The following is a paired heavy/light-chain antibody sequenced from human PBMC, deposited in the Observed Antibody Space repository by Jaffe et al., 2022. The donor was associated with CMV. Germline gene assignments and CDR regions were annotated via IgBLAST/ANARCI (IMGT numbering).Heavy chain of an antibody. Sequence: QVQLQESGPGLVKPSETLSLTCSVSGGSISSAYNYWGWIRQPPGKGLEWLGTIYYNGNTYYNPSLKSRLTISADKSRNQFSLKLSSVTAADTAIYYCARRGGETIAVAGSYFDYWGRGTLVTVSS. CDR2: IYYNGNT. J-gene: IGHJ4*02. CDR3: ARRGGETIAVAGSYFDY. D-gene: IGHD6-19*01. V-gene: IGHV4-39*01. CDR1: GGSISSAYNY.
Light chain of an antibody. CDR1: SSDVGYYNY. CDR3: SSYTTSTNWV. V-gene: IGLV2-14*03. J-gene: IGLJ3*02. Sequence: QSALTQPASVSGSPGQSITISCTGTSSDVGYYNYVSWYQQHPGKAPKLMIFDVRNRPSGVSNRFSGSKSGNTASLTISGLQAEDEADYYCSSYTTSTNWVFGGGTKLTVL. CDR2: DVR.